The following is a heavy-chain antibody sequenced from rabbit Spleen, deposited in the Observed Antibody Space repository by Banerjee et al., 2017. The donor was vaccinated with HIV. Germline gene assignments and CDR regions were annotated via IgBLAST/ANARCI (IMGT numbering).Heavy chain of an antibody. J-gene: IGHJ6*01. V-gene: IGHV1S45*01. CDR3: ARDRGYGGVGGAVSL. CDR1: GFSSSSNDY. Sequence: LEESGGGLVQPEGALALTCKASGFSSSSNDYICWGRQATGEGLEWIGCIYGGSGATAYASWAQGRFTISKTSSTTVTLQMTSLTAADTATYFCARDRGYGGVGGAVSLWGPGTLVTVS. CDR2: IYGGSGAT. D-gene: IGHD4-2*01.